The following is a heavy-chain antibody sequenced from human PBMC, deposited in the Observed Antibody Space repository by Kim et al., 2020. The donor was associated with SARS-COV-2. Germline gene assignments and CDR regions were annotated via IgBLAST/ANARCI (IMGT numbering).Heavy chain of an antibody. CDR3: ARVVVVPAAIRPYYYYGMDV. CDR1: GFTFSSYW. V-gene: IGHV3-7*03. D-gene: IGHD2-2*02. J-gene: IGHJ6*02. CDR2: IKQDGSEK. Sequence: GGSLRLSCAASGFTFSSYWMSWVRQAPGKGLEWVANIKQDGSEKYYVDSVKGRFTISRDNAKNSLYLQMNSLRAEDTAVYYCARVVVVPAAIRPYYYYGMDVWGQGTTVTVSS.